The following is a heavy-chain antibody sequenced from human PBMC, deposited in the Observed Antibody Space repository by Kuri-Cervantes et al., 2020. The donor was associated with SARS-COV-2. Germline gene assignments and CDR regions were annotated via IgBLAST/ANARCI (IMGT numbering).Heavy chain of an antibody. CDR1: GFTFSSYA. D-gene: IGHD2-21*01. Sequence: GGSLRLSCAASGFTFSSYAMHWVRQAPGKGLEYVSAISSNGGSTYYADSVKGRFTISRDNSKNTLYLQMNSLRGDDTAVYYCARVAGEGPIYYYYMDVWGKGTAVTVSS. CDR3: ARVAGEGPIYYYYMDV. J-gene: IGHJ6*03. CDR2: ISSNGGST. V-gene: IGHV3-64*02.